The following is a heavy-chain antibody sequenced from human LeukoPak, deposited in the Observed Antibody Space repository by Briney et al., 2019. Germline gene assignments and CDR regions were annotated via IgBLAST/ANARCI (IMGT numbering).Heavy chain of an antibody. D-gene: IGHD2-2*01. CDR1: GYSFSSYG. J-gene: IGHJ3*02. Sequence: ASVTVSCKASGYSFSSYGINWVRQAPGQGLEWMGWISAYNGNTNYAQKLQGRVTLSTDTSTSTAHMELRSLTSDDTAVYYCASIRYCSSTSCRGHHDAFDIWGQGTMVTVSS. CDR2: ISAYNGNT. V-gene: IGHV1-18*01. CDR3: ASIRYCSSTSCRGHHDAFDI.